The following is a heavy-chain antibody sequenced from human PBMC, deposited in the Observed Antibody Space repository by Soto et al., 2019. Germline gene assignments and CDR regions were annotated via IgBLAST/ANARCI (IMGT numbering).Heavy chain of an antibody. V-gene: IGHV1-69*05. D-gene: IGHD3-22*01. CDR1: GGTFSSYA. CDR3: VRDWTHYDSSGPGDY. CDR2: IIPIFGTA. J-gene: IGHJ4*02. Sequence: ASVKVSCKASGGTFSSYAISWVRQAPGQGLEWMGGIIPIFGTANYAQKFQGRVTITRDTSAITAYMELSSLRSEDTAVYYCVRDWTHYDSSGPGDYWGQGTLVTVSS.